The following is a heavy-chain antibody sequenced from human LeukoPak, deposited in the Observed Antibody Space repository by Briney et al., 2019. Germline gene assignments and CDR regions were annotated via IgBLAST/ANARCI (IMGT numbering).Heavy chain of an antibody. Sequence: GGSLRLSCAASGFTFSNYYMSWIRQAPGKGLEWVSHINFSNTYTNYADSVKGRFTISRDNSKNTLYLQMNSLRAEDTAVYYCAKAVRIGNLGVDYWGQGTLVTVSS. CDR1: GFTFSNYY. CDR2: INFSNTYT. D-gene: IGHD4-23*01. V-gene: IGHV3-11*05. J-gene: IGHJ4*02. CDR3: AKAVRIGNLGVDY.